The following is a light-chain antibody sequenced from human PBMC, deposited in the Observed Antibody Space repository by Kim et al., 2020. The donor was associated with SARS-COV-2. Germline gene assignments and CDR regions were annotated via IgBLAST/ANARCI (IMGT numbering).Light chain of an antibody. V-gene: IGLV3-19*01. Sequence: ELTQDPAVSVALGQTVRITCQGDSLRTYYTTWFQQKPGQAPIVVFYGKNNRPSGIPDRFSGSSSGNTASLTITATQAGDEADYYCNSRDNNDNVLFGGGTQLTVL. CDR2: GKN. J-gene: IGLJ2*01. CDR1: SLRTYY. CDR3: NSRDNNDNVL.